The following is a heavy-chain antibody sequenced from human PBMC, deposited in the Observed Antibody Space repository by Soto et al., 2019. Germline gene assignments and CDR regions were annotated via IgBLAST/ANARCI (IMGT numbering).Heavy chain of an antibody. CDR2: ISTNGGST. J-gene: IGHJ4*02. D-gene: IGHD3-22*01. CDR3: VKGEYDYDSSGYYPFDY. Sequence: WGSMRLCCSASGCNFSIYAMHWVRQAPGKGLEYVSSISTNGGSTHYADSVKGRFTISRDNSKNTQYLQMSSLRADDTAVYYCVKGEYDYDSSGYYPFDYWGQGTLVTVSS. V-gene: IGHV3-64D*06. CDR1: GCNFSIYA.